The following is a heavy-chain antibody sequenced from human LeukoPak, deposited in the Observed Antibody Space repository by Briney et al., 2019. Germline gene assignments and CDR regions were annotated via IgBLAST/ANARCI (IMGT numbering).Heavy chain of an antibody. CDR3: ARAPPTYYYDSSGYLGFDY. CDR2: IYPGDSDT. D-gene: IGHD3-22*01. CDR1: GYSFTSYW. V-gene: IGHV5-51*01. Sequence: GESLKISCKGSGYSFTSYWIGWVRQMPGKGLEWMGIIYPGDSDTRYSPSFQGQVTISADKSISTAHLQWSSLKASDTAMYYCARAPPTYYYDSSGYLGFDYWGQGTLVTVSS. J-gene: IGHJ4*02.